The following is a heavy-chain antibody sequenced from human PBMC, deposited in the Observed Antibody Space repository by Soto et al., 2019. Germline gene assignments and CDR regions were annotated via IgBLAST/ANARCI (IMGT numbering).Heavy chain of an antibody. CDR2: ISGSGGST. D-gene: IGHD3-3*01. CDR1: GFTFSSYA. J-gene: IGHJ5*02. CDR3: AKVSLITIFGVVITAENWFDP. Sequence: HPGGSLRLSCAASGFTFSSYAMSWVRQAPGKGLEWVSAISGSGGSTYYADSVKGRFTISRDNSKNTLYLQMNSLRAEDTAVYYCAKVSLITIFGVVITAENWFDPWGQGTLVTVSS. V-gene: IGHV3-23*01.